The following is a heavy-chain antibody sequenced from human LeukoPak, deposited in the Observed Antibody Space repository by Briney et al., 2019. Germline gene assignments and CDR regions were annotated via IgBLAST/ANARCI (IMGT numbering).Heavy chain of an antibody. CDR1: GFTYSSYA. CDR3: ARETSSSIAAH. D-gene: IGHD6-6*01. Sequence: PGGSLRLSCAASGFTYSSYAMSWVRQAPGKGLEWVSAISGSGGSTYYADSVKGRFTISSDNSKNTLYLQMNSLRAEDNAVYYCARETSSSIAAHWGQGTLVTVSS. J-gene: IGHJ4*02. V-gene: IGHV3-23*01. CDR2: ISGSGGST.